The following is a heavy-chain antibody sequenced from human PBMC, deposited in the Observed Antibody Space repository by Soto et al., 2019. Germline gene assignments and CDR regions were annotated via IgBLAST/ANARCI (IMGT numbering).Heavy chain of an antibody. J-gene: IGHJ4*02. CDR2: ISGSGGST. D-gene: IGHD6-13*01. V-gene: IGHV3-23*04. Sequence: EVQQVESGGGLVQPGGSLRLSCAASGFTFSSYAKSWVRQAPGKGLEWVSAISGSGGSTYYADSVKGRFTISRDNSKNTLYLQMNSLRAEDTAVYYCAKDPHSSSWYESYFDYWGQRTLVTVSS. CDR3: AKDPHSSSWYESYFDY. CDR1: GFTFSSYA.